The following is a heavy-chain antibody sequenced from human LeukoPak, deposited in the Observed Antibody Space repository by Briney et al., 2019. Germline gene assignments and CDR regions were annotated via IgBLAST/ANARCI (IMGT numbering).Heavy chain of an antibody. J-gene: IGHJ6*02. V-gene: IGHV3-33*01. Sequence: GGSLRLSCAASGFTFSSYGMHWVRQAPGKGLEWVAVIWYDGSNKYYADSVKGRFTISRDNSKNTVYLQMNSLRAEDTAVYYCARDPSDCSTTSCYGALSYYYTMDVWGQGTTVTVSS. D-gene: IGHD2-2*01. CDR1: GFTFSSYG. CDR2: IWYDGSNK. CDR3: ARDPSDCSTTSCYGALSYYYTMDV.